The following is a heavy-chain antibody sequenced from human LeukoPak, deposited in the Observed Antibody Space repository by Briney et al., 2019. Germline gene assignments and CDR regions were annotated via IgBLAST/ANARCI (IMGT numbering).Heavy chain of an antibody. CDR1: GYTFTNYA. D-gene: IGHD3-22*01. CDR3: ARDPNHYYDSSGYYGDY. V-gene: IGHV7-4-1*02. J-gene: IGHJ4*02. Sequence: ASVKVSCKASGYTFTNYAMNWVRQAPGQGLEWMGWINTNTGNPTYAQGFTGRFVFSLDTSVSTAYLQVSSLKAEDTAVYYCARDPNHYYDSSGYYGDYWGQGTLVTVSS. CDR2: INTNTGNP.